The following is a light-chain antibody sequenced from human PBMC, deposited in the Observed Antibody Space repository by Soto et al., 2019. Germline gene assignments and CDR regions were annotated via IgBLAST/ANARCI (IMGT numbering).Light chain of an antibody. Sequence: QSALTQPASVSGSPGQSITISCTGTSSDVGAYDFASWYQQHPDKAPKLMIYDVSNRPSGVSDRFSGSKSGNTASLTISGLLAEDEADYYCTSYTSSNTLYVFGTVTKVTVL. CDR3: TSYTSSNTLYV. CDR2: DVS. CDR1: SSDVGAYDF. V-gene: IGLV2-14*01. J-gene: IGLJ1*01.